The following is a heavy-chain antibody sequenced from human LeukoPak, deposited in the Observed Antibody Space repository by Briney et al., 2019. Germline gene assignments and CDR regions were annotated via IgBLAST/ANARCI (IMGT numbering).Heavy chain of an antibody. J-gene: IGHJ4*02. CDR2: ITGSGAGT. Sequence: GGSLRLSCAASGFTFSDYAMSWVRQAPGKGLEWVSAITGSGAGTDYTDSVKGRFTISRDNSINRLYLQMNSLRAEDTAVYYCAKRRFDSSGYFDYWGRGTLVTVSS. CDR3: AKRRFDSSGYFDY. CDR1: GFTFSDYA. D-gene: IGHD3-22*01. V-gene: IGHV3-23*01.